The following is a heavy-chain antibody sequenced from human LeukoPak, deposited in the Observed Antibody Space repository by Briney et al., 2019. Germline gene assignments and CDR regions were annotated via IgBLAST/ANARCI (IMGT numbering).Heavy chain of an antibody. CDR3: ARQRSGWSYDAFDI. V-gene: IGHV1-2*06. D-gene: IGHD6-19*01. CDR1: GYTFTGYH. J-gene: IGHJ3*02. CDR2: INPNSGGT. Sequence: ASVKVSCKASGYTFTGYHMHWVRQAPGQGLEWMGRINPNSGGTTYAQKFQGRVTMTRDTSVSTAYMELSRLRSDDTAVFYCARQRSGWSYDAFDIWGQGTMVTVSS.